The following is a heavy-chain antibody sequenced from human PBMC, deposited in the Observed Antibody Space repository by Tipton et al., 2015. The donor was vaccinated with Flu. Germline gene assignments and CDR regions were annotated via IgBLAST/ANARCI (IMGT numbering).Heavy chain of an antibody. CDR3: ASGGSNALTHNYFDF. J-gene: IGHJ4*02. CDR2: VFYSGSS. D-gene: IGHD1-26*01. V-gene: IGHV4-59*01. Sequence: GSLRLSCTVSGAFISIFYWSWIRQSPGKGLEWVGYVFYSGSSDYNPSLKSRVTMSVDTSRNQFSLKLNSLTAADTAVYFCASGGSNALTHNYFDFWGQGALVTVSS. CDR1: GAFISIFY.